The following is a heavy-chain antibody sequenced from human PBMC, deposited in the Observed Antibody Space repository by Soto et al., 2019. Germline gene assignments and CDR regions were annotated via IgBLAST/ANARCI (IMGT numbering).Heavy chain of an antibody. V-gene: IGHV4-34*01. CDR2: INHSGST. CDR1: GGSFSGYY. J-gene: IGHJ1*01. Sequence: QVQLQQWGAGLLKPSETLSLTCAVYGGSFSGYYWSWIRQPPGKGLEWIGEINHSGSTNYNPSLKSRVTISVDTSKNQFSLKLSSVTAADTAVYYCARGQGAVAGTRDAEYFQHWGQGTLVTVSS. D-gene: IGHD6-19*01. CDR3: ARGQGAVAGTRDAEYFQH.